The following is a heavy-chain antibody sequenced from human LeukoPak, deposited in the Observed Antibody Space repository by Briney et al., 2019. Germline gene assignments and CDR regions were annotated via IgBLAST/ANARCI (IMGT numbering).Heavy chain of an antibody. J-gene: IGHJ3*02. CDR1: GFTFSGYA. Sequence: GGSLRLSCAASGFTFSGYAMSWVRQAPGKGLEWVSAISGSGGSTYYADSVKGRFTISRDNSKNTLYLQMNSLRAEDTAAYYCASRYYYDAFDIWGQGTMVTVSS. V-gene: IGHV3-23*01. CDR2: ISGSGGST. D-gene: IGHD3-22*01. CDR3: ASRYYYDAFDI.